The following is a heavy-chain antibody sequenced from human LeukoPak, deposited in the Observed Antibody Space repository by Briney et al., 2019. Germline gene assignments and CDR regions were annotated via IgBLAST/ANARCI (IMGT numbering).Heavy chain of an antibody. CDR2: IIPIFGTA. CDR1: GGTFSSYA. V-gene: IGHV1-69*05. D-gene: IGHD5-24*01. Sequence: SVKVSCKASGGTFSSYAISWVRQAPGQGLEWMGRIIPIFGTANYAQKFQGRVTITTDESTSTAYMELSSLRSEDTAVYYCARGRDGYNYYYYYMDVWGKGTTATVSS. J-gene: IGHJ6*03. CDR3: ARGRDGYNYYYYYMDV.